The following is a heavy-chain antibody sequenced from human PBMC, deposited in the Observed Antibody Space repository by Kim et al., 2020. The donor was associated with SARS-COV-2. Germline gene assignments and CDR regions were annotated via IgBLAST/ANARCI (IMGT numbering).Heavy chain of an antibody. CDR1: GGTFSSYA. Sequence: SVKVSCKASGGTFSSYAISWVRQAPGQGLEWMGGIIPIFGTANYAQKFQGRVTITADESTSTAYMELSSLRSEDTAVYYCARRKEGVGATHFDYWGQGTLVTVSS. CDR2: IIPIFGTA. J-gene: IGHJ4*02. CDR3: ARRKEGVGATHFDY. D-gene: IGHD1-26*01. V-gene: IGHV1-69*13.